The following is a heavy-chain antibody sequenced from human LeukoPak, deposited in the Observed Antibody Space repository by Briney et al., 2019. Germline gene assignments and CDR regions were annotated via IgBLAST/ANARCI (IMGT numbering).Heavy chain of an antibody. D-gene: IGHD3-3*01. V-gene: IGHV3-7*03. J-gene: IGHJ4*02. CDR1: GFTFSSYW. CDR2: IKQDGSEK. CDR3: ARAANYDFWSGLFDY. Sequence: PGGSLRLSCAASGFTFSSYWVSWVRQAPGKGLEWVANIKQDGSEKYYVDSVKGRFTISRDNAKNSLYLQMNSLRAEDTALYYCARAANYDFWSGLFDYWGQGTLVTVSS.